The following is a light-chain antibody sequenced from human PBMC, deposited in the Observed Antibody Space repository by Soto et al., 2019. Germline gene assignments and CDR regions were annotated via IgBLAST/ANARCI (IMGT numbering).Light chain of an antibody. Sequence: QCALTQPPSVSGSPGRSGTISCPGTSIDFVSYNRVSWYQQPPGTAPTLMIYEVSKRPSGVPDRFSGSKSGNTASLTISGLQAADEADYYCSLYTSENAYVFGTGTKV. V-gene: IGLV2-18*01. CDR2: EVS. J-gene: IGLJ1*01. CDR3: SLYTSENAYV. CDR1: SIDFVSYNR.